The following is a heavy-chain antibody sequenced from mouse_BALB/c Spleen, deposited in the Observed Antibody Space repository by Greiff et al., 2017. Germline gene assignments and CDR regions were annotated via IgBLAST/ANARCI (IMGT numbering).Heavy chain of an antibody. CDR2: ISYDGSN. V-gene: IGHV3-6*02. J-gene: IGHJ3*01. CDR1: GYSITSGYY. D-gene: IGHD1-1*01. CDR3: ARDYYGIPFAY. Sequence: VQLKESGPGLVKPSQSLSLTCSVTGYSITSGYYWNWIRQFPGNKLEWMGYISYDGSNNYNPSLKNRISITRDTSKNQFFLKLNSVTTEDTATYYCARDYYGIPFAYWGQGTLVTVSA.